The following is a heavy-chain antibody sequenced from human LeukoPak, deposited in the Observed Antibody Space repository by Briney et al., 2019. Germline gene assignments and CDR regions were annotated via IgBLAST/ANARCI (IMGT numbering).Heavy chain of an antibody. J-gene: IGHJ6*02. V-gene: IGHV3-23*01. D-gene: IGHD2-2*01. Sequence: GGSLRLSCAASGFTFASYAMNWVRQAPGKGLVWVSVIVGNGGSTYYTDSVKGRFTISRDNSKNTLYLQMNSLRAEDTAVYYCASNSRYCSSTSCFDYYGMDVWGQGTTVTVSS. CDR3: ASNSRYCSSTSCFDYYGMDV. CDR1: GFTFASYA. CDR2: IVGNGGST.